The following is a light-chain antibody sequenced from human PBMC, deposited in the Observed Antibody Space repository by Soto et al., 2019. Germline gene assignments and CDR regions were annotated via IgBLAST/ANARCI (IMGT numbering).Light chain of an antibody. J-gene: IGLJ2*01. CDR2: RND. CDR1: RSDIGSNY. Sequence: QSVLTQPPSASGTPGQRVTISCSGSRSDIGSNYVYWYQHLPGMAPKLLIYRNDQRPSGVPDRISGSRSGTSASLVIIGLRSEDEADYYCASWDDTLSVPIFGGGTKVTVL. V-gene: IGLV1-47*01. CDR3: ASWDDTLSVPI.